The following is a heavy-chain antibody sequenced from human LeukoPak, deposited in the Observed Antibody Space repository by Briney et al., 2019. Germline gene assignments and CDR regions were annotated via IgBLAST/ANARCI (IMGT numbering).Heavy chain of an antibody. J-gene: IGHJ4*02. Sequence: SETLSLTCTVSGGSISSYYWSWIRQPPGKGLEWIGYIYYSGSTNYNPSLKSRVTISVDTSKNQFSLKLSSVTAADTAVYYCARLYSSSWYEYYFDYWGQGTLVTVSS. CDR3: ARLYSSSWYEYYFDY. V-gene: IGHV4-59*08. CDR1: GGSISSYY. CDR2: IYYSGST. D-gene: IGHD6-13*01.